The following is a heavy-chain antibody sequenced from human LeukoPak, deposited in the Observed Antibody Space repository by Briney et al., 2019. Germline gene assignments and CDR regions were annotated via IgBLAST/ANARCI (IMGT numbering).Heavy chain of an antibody. Sequence: GGSLRLSCAASGFHFSNYGMHWVRQAPGRGLEWVAVISADGIDKYYADSVKGRFTISRDNSKNTLYLQMSSLRAEDTAVYYCAKDKGREGDYWGQGKLATVSS. CDR1: GFHFSNYG. J-gene: IGHJ4*02. V-gene: IGHV3-30*18. CDR2: ISADGIDK. CDR3: AKDKGREGDY.